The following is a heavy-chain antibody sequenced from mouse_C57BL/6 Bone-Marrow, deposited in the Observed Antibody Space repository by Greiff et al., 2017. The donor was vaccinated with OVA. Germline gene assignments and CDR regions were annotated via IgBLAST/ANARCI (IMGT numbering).Heavy chain of an antibody. CDR1: GYTFTIYY. V-gene: IGHV1-66*01. CDR2: IYPGSVNT. J-gene: IGHJ4*01. D-gene: IGHD1-1*01. Sequence: VQGVESGPELVKPGASVKISCKASGYTFTIYYIHWVKQRPGQGLEWIGWIYPGSVNTKYNEKFKGKATLTADTSSSTAYMQLSSLTSEDSAVYDCARYNYGSWTMDYWGQGNAVTVTA. CDR3: ARYNYGSWTMDY.